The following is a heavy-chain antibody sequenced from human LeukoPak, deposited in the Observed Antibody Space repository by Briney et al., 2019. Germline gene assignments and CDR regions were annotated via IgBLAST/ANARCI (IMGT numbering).Heavy chain of an antibody. CDR2: INTNTGNP. CDR1: GYTFTSYA. CDR3: ARKGPHSGWIDY. D-gene: IGHD6-19*01. J-gene: IGHJ4*02. V-gene: IGHV7-4-1*02. Sequence: ASVKVSCKASGYTFTSYAMNWVRQAPGQGLEWMGWINTNTGNPTYTQSFTGRFVFSLDTSLSTPYLQISSPKAQATPLYYSARKGPHSGWIDYWGQGNLVTVSS.